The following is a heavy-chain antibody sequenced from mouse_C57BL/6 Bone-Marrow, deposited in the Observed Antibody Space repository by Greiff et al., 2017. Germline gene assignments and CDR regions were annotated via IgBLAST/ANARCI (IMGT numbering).Heavy chain of an antibody. CDR3: ARERGYDYY. V-gene: IGHV1-81*01. CDR2: IYPSSGNT. J-gene: IGHJ3*01. D-gene: IGHD2-4*01. CDR1: GYTFTSYG. Sequence: QVQLQQSGAELARPGASVKLSCKASGYTFTSYGISWVKQSTGQGLEWIGEIYPSSGNTYYNEKFKGKATLTVDQSSSAAYMEIRSLTSEDSAVYFCARERGYDYYWGRGTGVTVSA.